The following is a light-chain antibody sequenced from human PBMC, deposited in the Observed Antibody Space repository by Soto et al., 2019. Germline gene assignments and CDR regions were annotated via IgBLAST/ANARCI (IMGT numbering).Light chain of an antibody. CDR1: QSVSSN. J-gene: IGKJ1*01. CDR3: KQYNNWGT. CDR2: GAS. V-gene: IGKV3-15*01. Sequence: EIVMTQSPATLSVSPGERATLSCRASQSVSSNLAWYQQKPGQAPRLLIYGASTRATGIPARFSGSGSGTEFTLTTSSLQSEDFEVYYCKQYNNWGTFGQGTKVEIK.